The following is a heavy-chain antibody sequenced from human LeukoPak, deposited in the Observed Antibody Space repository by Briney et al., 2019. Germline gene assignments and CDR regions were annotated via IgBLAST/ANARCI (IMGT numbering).Heavy chain of an antibody. V-gene: IGHV3-48*03. CDR2: ISSSGSTI. CDR1: GFTFSSYE. CDR3: ASSQQLWFARFDY. D-gene: IGHD5-18*01. J-gene: IGHJ4*02. Sequence: GGSLRLSCAASGFTFSSYEMNWVRQAPGLGLEWVSYISSSGSTIYYADSVKGRFTISRDNAKNSLYLQMNSLRAEDTAVYYCASSQQLWFARFDYWGQGTLVTVSS.